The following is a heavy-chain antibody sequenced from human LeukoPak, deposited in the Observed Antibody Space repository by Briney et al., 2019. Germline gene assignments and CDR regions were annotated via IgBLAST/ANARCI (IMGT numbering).Heavy chain of an antibody. CDR2: ISTDGSRI. Sequence: PGGSLRLSCAASGFTFSNSAMYWVRQAPGKGLEYVSVISTDGSRIYYADSVKGRFTISRDNSKNTLYLQMGSLRAEDMAVYYCTRGLAISTSGWYDTFDYWGQGALATVSS. D-gene: IGHD6-19*01. V-gene: IGHV3-64*02. CDR3: TRGLAISTSGWYDTFDY. J-gene: IGHJ4*02. CDR1: GFTFSNSA.